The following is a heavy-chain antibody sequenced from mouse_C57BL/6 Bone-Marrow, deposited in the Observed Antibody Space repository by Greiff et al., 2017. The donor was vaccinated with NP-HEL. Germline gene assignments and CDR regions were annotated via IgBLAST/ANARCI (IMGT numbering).Heavy chain of an antibody. Sequence: EVKLQQSGPVLVKPGASVKMSCKASGYTFTDYYMNWVKQSHGKSLEWIGVINPYNGGTSYNQKFKGKATLTVDKSSSTAYMELNSLTSEDSAVYYCARTRWLPFYAMDYWGQGTSVTVSS. CDR3: ARTRWLPFYAMDY. CDR2: INPYNGGT. CDR1: GYTFTDYY. V-gene: IGHV1-19*01. D-gene: IGHD2-3*01. J-gene: IGHJ4*01.